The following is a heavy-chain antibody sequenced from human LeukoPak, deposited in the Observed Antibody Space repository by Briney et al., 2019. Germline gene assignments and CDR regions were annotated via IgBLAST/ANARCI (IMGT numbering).Heavy chain of an antibody. Sequence: ASVTVSCKVSGYTLTELSMHWVRQAPGKGLEWMGGFDPEDGETIYAQKFQGRVTMTEDTSTDTAYMELSSLRSEDTAVYYCAADGLRYPDPYYFDHWGQNTGHTVSS. CDR1: GYTLTELS. V-gene: IGHV1-24*01. D-gene: IGHD3-9*01. J-gene: IGHJ4*01. CDR2: FDPEDGET. CDR3: AADGLRYPDPYYFDH.